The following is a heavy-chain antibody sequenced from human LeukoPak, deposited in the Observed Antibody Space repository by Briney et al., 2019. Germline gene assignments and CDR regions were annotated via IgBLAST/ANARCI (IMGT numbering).Heavy chain of an antibody. J-gene: IGHJ4*02. CDR2: INPSGGST. CDR1: GYTFTGYY. V-gene: IGHV1-46*01. CDR3: ARDLPPYYYDSSGEGFDY. Sequence: ASVKVSCKASGYTFTGYYMHWVRQAPGQGLEWMGIINPSGGSTSYAQKFQGRVTMTRDTSTSTVYMELSSLRSEDTAVYYCARDLPPYYYDSSGEGFDYWGQGTLVTVSS. D-gene: IGHD3-22*01.